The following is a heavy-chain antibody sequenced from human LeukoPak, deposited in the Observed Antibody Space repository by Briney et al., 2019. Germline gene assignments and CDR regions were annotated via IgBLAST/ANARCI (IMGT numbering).Heavy chain of an antibody. CDR3: ARSRGEVAGTLEEHDY. J-gene: IGHJ4*02. CDR1: GGSISSYY. V-gene: IGHV4-59*12. CDR2: IYYSGST. D-gene: IGHD6-19*01. Sequence: SETLSLTCTVSGGSISSYYWSWIRQPPGKGLEWIGYIYYSGSTNYNPSLKSRVTISVDTSKNQFSLQLNSVTPEDTAVYYCARSRGEVAGTLEEHDYWGQGTLVTVSS.